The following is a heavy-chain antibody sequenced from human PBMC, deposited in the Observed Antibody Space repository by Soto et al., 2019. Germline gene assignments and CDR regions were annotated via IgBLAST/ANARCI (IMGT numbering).Heavy chain of an antibody. Sequence: LPALSLTCAISGDSVSRNSAASNWIRQSPSRGLEWLGRTYYRSKWYNDYAVSVKSRITINPDTSKNQFSLQLNSVTPEDTAVYYCARGSYHRSSPYFDYWGQGTLVTVSS. CDR3: ARGSYHRSSPYFDY. V-gene: IGHV6-1*01. J-gene: IGHJ4*02. CDR2: TYYRSKWYN. CDR1: GDSVSRNSAA. D-gene: IGHD3-10*01.